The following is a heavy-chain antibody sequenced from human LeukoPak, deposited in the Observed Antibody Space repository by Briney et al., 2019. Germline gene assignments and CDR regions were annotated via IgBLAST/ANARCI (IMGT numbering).Heavy chain of an antibody. V-gene: IGHV3-23*01. CDR3: ASHKAGYPLGIGFDP. CDR2: VDGRGSTT. Sequence: GGSLRLSCIGSDFSFSSQAMSWVRQSPGKGLEWISGVDGRGSTTYYADSVKGRFTISRDNAKNSLYLQMNSLRAEDTAVYYCASHKAGYPLGIGFDPWGQGTLVTVSS. CDR1: DFSFSSQA. D-gene: IGHD6-13*01. J-gene: IGHJ5*02.